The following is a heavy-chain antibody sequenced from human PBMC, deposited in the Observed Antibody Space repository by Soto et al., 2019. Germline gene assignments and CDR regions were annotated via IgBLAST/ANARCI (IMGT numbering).Heavy chain of an antibody. CDR3: AKCITALGPIDY. V-gene: IGHV4-4*02. CDR2: IYHSGST. Sequence: QVQLQESGPGLVKPSGTLSLTCAVSGGSISSGNWWSWVRQPPGKGLEWIGEIYHSGSTNYNPSLKGRVTISLHKSKNQFSLKPSSVTAADTAVYYCAKCITALGPIDYWGQGPLVTVSS. J-gene: IGHJ4*02. CDR1: GGSISSGNW. D-gene: IGHD6-6*01.